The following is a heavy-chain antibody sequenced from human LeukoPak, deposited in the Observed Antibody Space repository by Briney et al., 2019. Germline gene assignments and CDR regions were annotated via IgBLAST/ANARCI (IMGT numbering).Heavy chain of an antibody. CDR3: AKDWGTTGTTGWMFDY. D-gene: IGHD1-1*01. J-gene: IGHJ4*02. Sequence: GGSLRLSCAASGFXFRGSGIHWVRQAPGKGLEWVVIIWSDGSNKYYTDSVKGRFTISRDNSKNTVYLQMNSLRAEDTAVYYCAKDWGTTGTTGWMFDYWGQGTSVTVSS. V-gene: IGHV3-33*06. CDR2: IWSDGSNK. CDR1: GFXFRGSG.